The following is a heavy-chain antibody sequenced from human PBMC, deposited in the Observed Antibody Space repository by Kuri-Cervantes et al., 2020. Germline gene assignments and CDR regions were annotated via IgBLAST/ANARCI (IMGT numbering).Heavy chain of an antibody. J-gene: IGHJ4*02. V-gene: IGHV2-5*08. D-gene: IGHD3-10*01. CDR2: IYGEDDK. Sequence: SGPTLMYPTRTLTLTCTFSGFSLSTRGMCVSWIRKPPGQALEWLALIYGEDDKRYSPSLKSRLTITKDTSKNQVVLTMTNMDPVDTATYYCSHLNMFRGVIIDYWGQRTLVPVSS. CDR3: SHLNMFRGVIIDY. CDR1: GFSLSTRGMC.